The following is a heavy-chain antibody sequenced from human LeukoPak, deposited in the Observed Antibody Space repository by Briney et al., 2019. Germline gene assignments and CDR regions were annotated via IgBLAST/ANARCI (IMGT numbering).Heavy chain of an antibody. CDR1: GFTFSSYG. CDR3: AKDVDHGASYVGY. Sequence: GGSLRLSCAASGFTFSSYGVHWVRQAPGKGLEWVAVISHDGSNKYYGDSVKGRFTISRDNSKNTLYLQMNSLRADDTAVYYCAKDVDHGASYVGYWGQGTLVTVSS. J-gene: IGHJ4*02. CDR2: ISHDGSNK. V-gene: IGHV3-30*18. D-gene: IGHD4-17*01.